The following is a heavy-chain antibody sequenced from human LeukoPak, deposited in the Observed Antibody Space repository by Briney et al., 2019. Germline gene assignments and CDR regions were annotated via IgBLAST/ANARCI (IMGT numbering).Heavy chain of an antibody. J-gene: IGHJ4*02. V-gene: IGHV1-18*01. D-gene: IGHD5-12*01. CDR1: GYTFTSYG. CDR3: ARDEPVATIAMGGDY. CDR2: ISAYNGNT. Sequence: ASVKVSCKASGYTFTSYGISWVRQAPGQGLEWMGRISAYNGNTNYAQKLQGRVTMTTDTSTSTAYMELRSLRSDDTAVYYWARDEPVATIAMGGDYWGQGTLVTVSS.